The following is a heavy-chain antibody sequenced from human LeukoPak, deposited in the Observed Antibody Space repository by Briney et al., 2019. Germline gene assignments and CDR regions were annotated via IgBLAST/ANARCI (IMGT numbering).Heavy chain of an antibody. D-gene: IGHD3-22*01. J-gene: IGHJ4*02. V-gene: IGHV4-38-2*02. CDR2: IFHRGNT. CDR1: DYSISSGYY. CDR3: ARVYYYDSSGSFDY. Sequence: PSETLSLTCTVSDYSISSGYYWGWIRQPPGKGLEWIGSIFHRGNTYYNPSLKSRVTISLDTSKNRFSLKLSSVTAADTAVYYCARVYYYDSSGSFDYWGQGTLVTVSS.